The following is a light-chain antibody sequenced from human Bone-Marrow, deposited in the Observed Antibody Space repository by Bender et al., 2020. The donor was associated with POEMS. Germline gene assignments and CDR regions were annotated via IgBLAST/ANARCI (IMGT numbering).Light chain of an antibody. V-gene: IGLV2-23*01. CDR2: EGM. J-gene: IGLJ1*01. CDR3: CSYGGGSLYV. Sequence: QSALTQPASVSGSPGQSITISCTGTSNDVGSYDLVSWYQQHPGKAPKLMIYEGMKRPSGVSNRFSGSKSGNTASLTISGLQAEDEADYYCCSYGGGSLYVFGTGTTVTVL. CDR1: SNDVGSYDL.